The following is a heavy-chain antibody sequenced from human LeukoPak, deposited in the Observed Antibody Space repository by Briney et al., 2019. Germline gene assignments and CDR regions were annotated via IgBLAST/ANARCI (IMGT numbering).Heavy chain of an antibody. V-gene: IGHV3-30-3*01. CDR3: ARLMVKXIDY. D-gene: IGHD2-8*01. CDR1: GFTFSSYA. J-gene: IGHJ4*02. Sequence: GGSLRLSCAASGFTFSSYAMHWVRQAPGKGLEWVAVISYDGSNKYYADSVKGRFTISRDNSKNTLYLQMNSLRAEDTAVYYCARLMVKXIDYWGQGTLVTVSS. CDR2: ISYDGSNK.